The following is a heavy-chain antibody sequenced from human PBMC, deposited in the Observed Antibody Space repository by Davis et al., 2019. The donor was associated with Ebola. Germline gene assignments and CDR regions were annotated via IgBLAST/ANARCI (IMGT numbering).Heavy chain of an antibody. CDR2: IKSKTDGGTT. CDR1: GFTFSNAW. V-gene: IGHV3-15*01. J-gene: IGHJ6*02. D-gene: IGHD6-13*01. Sequence: GESLKISCAASGFTFSNAWMSWVRQAPGKGLEWVGRIKSKTDGGTTDYAAPVKGRFTISRDDSKNTLYLQMNSLKTEDTAVYYCTTGEEYSSSWYGYYGMDVWGQGTTVTVSS. CDR3: TTGEEYSSSWYGYYGMDV.